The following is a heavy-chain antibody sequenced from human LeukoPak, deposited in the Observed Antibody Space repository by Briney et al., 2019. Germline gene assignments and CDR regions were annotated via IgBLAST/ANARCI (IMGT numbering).Heavy chain of an antibody. J-gene: IGHJ6*03. CDR2: INHSGST. Sequence: SETLSLTCAVYGGSFSGYYWSWIRQPPGKGLEWIGEINHSGSTNYNPSLKSRVTISVDTSKNQFSLKLSSVTAADTAVYYCARGSGYSSSWGSRYYYYMDVWGKGTTVTVSS. D-gene: IGHD6-13*01. V-gene: IGHV4-34*01. CDR3: ARGSGYSSSWGSRYYYYMDV. CDR1: GGSFSGYY.